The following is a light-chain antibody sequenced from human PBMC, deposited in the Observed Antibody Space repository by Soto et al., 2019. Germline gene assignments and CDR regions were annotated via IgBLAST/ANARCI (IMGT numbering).Light chain of an antibody. Sequence: EIVLTQSPGTLSLSPGGRATLSCRTSQSVSSSYLAWYQQKPGQAPRLLIYGASSRATGIPDRFSGSGSGTDFTLTISRLEPEDFAVYYRQQYGSSPLTFGGGTKVEIK. CDR3: QQYGSSPLT. J-gene: IGKJ4*01. V-gene: IGKV3-20*01. CDR2: GAS. CDR1: QSVSSSY.